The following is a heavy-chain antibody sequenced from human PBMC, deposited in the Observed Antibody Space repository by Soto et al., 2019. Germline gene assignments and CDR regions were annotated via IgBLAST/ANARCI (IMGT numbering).Heavy chain of an antibody. V-gene: IGHV1-18*01. CDR1: GYTFTSYG. D-gene: IGHD3-10*01. CDR3: ARGRFGELLSPVGHWFDP. Sequence: QVQLVQSGAEVKKPGASVKVSCKASGYTFTSYGISWVRQAPGQGLEWVGWISAYNGNTNYAQKLQGRVTMTTDTSTSTAYMELRSLRSDDTAVYYCARGRFGELLSPVGHWFDPWGQGTLVTVSS. CDR2: ISAYNGNT. J-gene: IGHJ5*02.